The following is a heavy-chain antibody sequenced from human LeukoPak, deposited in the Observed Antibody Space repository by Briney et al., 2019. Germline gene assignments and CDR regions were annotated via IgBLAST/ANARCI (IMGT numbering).Heavy chain of an antibody. CDR1: GLKFSGYW. Sequence: GGSLRLSCAASGLKFSGYWMSWVRQAPGKGLEWVANIKEGGSERHHVDSVQGRFTISRDNAKNSLYLQMDSLRAEDTAVYYCARLHYDFWSGREGDYYYYMDVWGKGTTVTVSS. CDR2: IKEGGSER. J-gene: IGHJ6*03. CDR3: ARLHYDFWSGREGDYYYYMDV. D-gene: IGHD3-3*01. V-gene: IGHV3-7*01.